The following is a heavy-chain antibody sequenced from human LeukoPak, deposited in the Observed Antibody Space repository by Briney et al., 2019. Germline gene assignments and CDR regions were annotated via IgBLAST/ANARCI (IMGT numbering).Heavy chain of an antibody. D-gene: IGHD2-15*01. Sequence: ASVKVSCKAPGYTFTGYYMHWVRQAPGQGLEWMGWINPNSGGTNYAQKFQGRDTMTRDTSISTAYMELSRLRSDDTAVYYCARVFEDIVVVVADSWFDPWGQGTLVTVSS. J-gene: IGHJ5*02. CDR3: ARVFEDIVVVVADSWFDP. CDR2: INPNSGGT. CDR1: GYTFTGYY. V-gene: IGHV1-2*02.